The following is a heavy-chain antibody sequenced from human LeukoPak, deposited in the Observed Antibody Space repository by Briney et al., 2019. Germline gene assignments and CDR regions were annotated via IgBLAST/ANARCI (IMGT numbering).Heavy chain of an antibody. D-gene: IGHD6-13*01. CDR2: ISSSGSTI. CDR1: GFTFSSYE. J-gene: IGHJ4*02. Sequence: QPGGSLRRSCAASGFTFSSYEMNWVRQAPGKGLEWVSYISSSGSTIYYAESVKGRFTISRDNAKNSLYLQMNSLRAEDTAVYYCAAIAAAGTTSFDYWGQGTLVTVSS. CDR3: AAIAAAGTTSFDY. V-gene: IGHV3-48*03.